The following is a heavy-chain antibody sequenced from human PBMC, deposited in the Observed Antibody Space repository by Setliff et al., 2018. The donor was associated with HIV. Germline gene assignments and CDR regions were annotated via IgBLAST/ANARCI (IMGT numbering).Heavy chain of an antibody. D-gene: IGHD3-3*01. CDR1: GYTFTAYY. Sequence: ASVKVSCKASGYTFTAYYMHWVRQAPGQGLEWVGRINPNSGGTNFAQQFQGRVTMTRDTSISTAYMELSRLRSDDTAVYYCAREGRRFGHTLGWFDPWGQGTLVTVSS. V-gene: IGHV1-2*06. CDR3: AREGRRFGHTLGWFDP. CDR2: INPNSGGT. J-gene: IGHJ5*02.